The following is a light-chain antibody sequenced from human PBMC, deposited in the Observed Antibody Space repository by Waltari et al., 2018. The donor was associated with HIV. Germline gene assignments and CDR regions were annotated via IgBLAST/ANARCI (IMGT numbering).Light chain of an antibody. V-gene: IGLV2-14*01. CDR3: SSYSRGALL. CDR2: EVS. Sequence: QSVLTQPASVSGSPGQSLTLSCTGTTNDIASYNYVSWDQQSPDKAPKLIIDEVSKRPSGVSSRFSGSKAGNTASLTISGLQAEDEAYYHCSSYSRGALLFGGGTKVTVL. J-gene: IGLJ2*01. CDR1: TNDIASYNY.